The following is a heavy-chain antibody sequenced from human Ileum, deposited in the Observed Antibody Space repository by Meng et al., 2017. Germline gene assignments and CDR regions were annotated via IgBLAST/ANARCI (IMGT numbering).Heavy chain of an antibody. D-gene: IGHD1-14*01. Sequence: VQLQESGPGLVKPSETLSLCCAVSGDSIRNGNWGSWVRQPPGKGLEWIGEIYESGTTNYNPSLKSRVTISVDKSKNEFSLKLSSVTAADTALYYCARVSYNKGSPKFDSWGQGTLVTVSS. J-gene: IGHJ4*02. CDR1: GDSIRNGNW. CDR3: ARVSYNKGSPKFDS. CDR2: IYESGTT. V-gene: IGHV4-4*02.